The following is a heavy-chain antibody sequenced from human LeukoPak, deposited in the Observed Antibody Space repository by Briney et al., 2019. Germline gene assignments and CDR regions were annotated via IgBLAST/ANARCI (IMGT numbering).Heavy chain of an antibody. Sequence: PSETLSLTCAVYGGSFSGYYWSWIRQPPGKGLEWIGEINHSGGTNYNPSLKSRVTISVDTSKNQFSLKLSTVNAADRALYYCARGSGCSGGSWDSVYYYYYMDVWGKGTTVTVSS. J-gene: IGHJ6*03. CDR3: ARGSGCSGGSWDSVYYYYYMDV. CDR1: GGSFSGYY. CDR2: INHSGGT. V-gene: IGHV4-34*01. D-gene: IGHD2-15*01.